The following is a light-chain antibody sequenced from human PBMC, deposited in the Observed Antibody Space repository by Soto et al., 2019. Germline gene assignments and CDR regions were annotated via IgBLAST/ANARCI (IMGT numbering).Light chain of an antibody. CDR3: MQGTHWPRT. Sequence: DVVVTQSPLSLPVTLGQPDSISCRSSQSLVYTNGNTYLAWFQQRPGQSPRRLIYKVSIRDSGVPDRFSGSGSGTEFTLTISRVEAEDVGVYYCMQGTHWPRTFGQGTKVEIK. CDR1: QSLVYTNGNTY. V-gene: IGKV2-30*01. J-gene: IGKJ1*01. CDR2: KVS.